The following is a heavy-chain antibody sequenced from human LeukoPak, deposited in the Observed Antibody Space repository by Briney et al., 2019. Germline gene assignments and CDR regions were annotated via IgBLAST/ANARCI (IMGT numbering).Heavy chain of an antibody. V-gene: IGHV4-30-2*01. Sequence: PSETLSLTCIVSGGSINNGGYYWSWIRQPPGKGLEWIGYIYHSGSTYYNPSLKSRVTISVDRSKNQFSLKLSSVTAADTAVYYCARVITRLVISSYFDYWGQGTLVTVSS. CDR2: IYHSGST. CDR1: GGSINNGGYY. CDR3: ARVITRLVISSYFDY. D-gene: IGHD3-9*01. J-gene: IGHJ4*02.